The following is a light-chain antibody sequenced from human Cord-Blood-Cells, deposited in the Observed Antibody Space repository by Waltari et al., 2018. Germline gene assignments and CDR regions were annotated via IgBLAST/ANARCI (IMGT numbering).Light chain of an antibody. CDR1: SSDVGGYNY. V-gene: IGLV2-14*01. CDR2: DVS. J-gene: IGLJ3*02. CDR3: SSYTSSSTWV. Sequence: QSALTQPASVSGSPGQSTTISCTGTSSDVGGYNYVSWYQQHPGKPPKLMIYDVSKRPSGVSNRFSGSKSGNTASLTISGLQAEDEADYYCSSYTSSSTWVFGGGTKLTVL.